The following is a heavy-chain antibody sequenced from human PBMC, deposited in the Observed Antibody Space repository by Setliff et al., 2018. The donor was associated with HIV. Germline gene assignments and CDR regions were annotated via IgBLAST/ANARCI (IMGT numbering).Heavy chain of an antibody. J-gene: IGHJ4*02. D-gene: IGHD3-3*01. Sequence: GGSLRLSCAASGFTFSSYWMHWVRQAPGKGLVWVFGMNTDGSSTRYADSVKGRFTISRDNAKNSLYLQLNSLRAEDTGVYHCARHPYGVFDYWGQGTLVTVSS. CDR3: ARHPYGVFDY. V-gene: IGHV3-74*01. CDR1: GFTFSSYW. CDR2: MNTDGSST.